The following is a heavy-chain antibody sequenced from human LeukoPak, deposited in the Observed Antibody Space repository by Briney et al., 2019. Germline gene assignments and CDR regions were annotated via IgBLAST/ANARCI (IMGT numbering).Heavy chain of an antibody. D-gene: IGHD3-3*01. J-gene: IGHJ6*03. Sequence: GGSLRLSCTASGFTFGDYAMSWVRQAPGKGLEWVGRIKSKTDGGTTDYAAPVKGRFTISRDDSKNTLYLQMNSLKTEDTAVYYCTKTGTHYDFWSGYFYYYYYYMDVWGKGTTVTVSS. CDR3: TKTGTHYDFWSGYFYYYYYYMDV. CDR1: GFTFGDYA. CDR2: IKSKTDGGTT. V-gene: IGHV3-15*01.